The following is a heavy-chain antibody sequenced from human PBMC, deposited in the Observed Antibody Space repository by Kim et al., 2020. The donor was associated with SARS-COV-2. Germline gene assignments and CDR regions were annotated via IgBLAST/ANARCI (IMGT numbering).Heavy chain of an antibody. J-gene: IGHJ4*02. CDR3: ARHFCSSPSCYEAYIDQ. CDR1: GDSITGTSYF. V-gene: IGHV4-39*01. Sequence: SETPSLTCTVSGDSITGTSYFWGWIRQPPGKGLEYIGNFYYSGHIYSPSLEGRTTLSVDTSKNQFSLTIGSVTAADTAVYYCARHFCSSPSCYEAYIDQWGQGTLVTVSS. CDR2: FYYSGH. D-gene: IGHD2-2*01.